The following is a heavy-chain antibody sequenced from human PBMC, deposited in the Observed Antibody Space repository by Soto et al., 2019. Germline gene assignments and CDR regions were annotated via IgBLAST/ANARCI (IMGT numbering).Heavy chain of an antibody. CDR2: IIPLFGTP. D-gene: IGHD3-10*01. J-gene: IGHJ4*02. V-gene: IGHV1-69*01. CDR1: GGIFSTYA. CDR3: ARDRDYYNSGNYYNRICL. Sequence: QVQLVQSGAEVKKPGSSVKVSCKASGGIFSTYAISWLRQAPGQGLEWMGGIIPLFGTPNYAQRFQGRVTITADESTSTAYMELISVTSENKPVYYFARDRDYYNSGNYYNRICLWGQGTLVTFYS.